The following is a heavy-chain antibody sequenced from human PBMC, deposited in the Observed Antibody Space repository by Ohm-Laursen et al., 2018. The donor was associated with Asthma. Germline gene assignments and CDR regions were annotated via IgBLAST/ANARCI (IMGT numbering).Heavy chain of an antibody. J-gene: IGHJ4*02. CDR1: GGSISSYY. D-gene: IGHD6-13*01. V-gene: IGHV4-59*01. CDR2: IYYSGST. CDR3: ARSETGGQQLVFDY. Sequence: SQTLSLTWTVSGGSISSYYWSWIRQPPGKGLEWIGYIYYSGSTNYNPSLKSRVTISVDTSKNQFSLKLSSVTAADTAVYYCARSETGGQQLVFDYWGQGTLVTVSS.